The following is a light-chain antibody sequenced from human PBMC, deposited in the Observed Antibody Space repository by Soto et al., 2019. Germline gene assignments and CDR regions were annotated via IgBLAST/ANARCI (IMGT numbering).Light chain of an antibody. CDR3: QQYNSWPLT. Sequence: EIVMTQSPATLSVSPGDRVTLSCRASQRVSSNLAWYQQKPGQAPRLLIYGASTWATGIPARFSGSGSGTDFTLTISSLQSEDFAVYYCQQYNSWPLTFGGGTKVEIK. J-gene: IGKJ4*01. CDR2: GAS. CDR1: QRVSSN. V-gene: IGKV3-15*01.